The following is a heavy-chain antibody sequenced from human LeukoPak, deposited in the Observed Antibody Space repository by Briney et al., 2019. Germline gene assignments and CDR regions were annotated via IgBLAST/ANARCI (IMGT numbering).Heavy chain of an antibody. V-gene: IGHV3-21*01. D-gene: IGHD2-8*01. CDR3: AREVLDATNGMDV. J-gene: IGHJ6*02. CDR2: ISSSISYT. CDR1: GFTFRSYS. Sequence: GGSLRLSGAASGFTFRSYSMNWVRQAPGKGLEWVSSISSSISYTFHADSVKGRFTISRDNAKNSLYLQMNSLRVEDTAVYYCAREVLDATNGMDVWGQGTTVTVSS.